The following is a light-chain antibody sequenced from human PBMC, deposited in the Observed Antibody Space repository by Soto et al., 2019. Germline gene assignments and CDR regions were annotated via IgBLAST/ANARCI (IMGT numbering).Light chain of an antibody. CDR1: SYNIGAGYD. CDR3: QSSDSSLSGSVV. J-gene: IGLJ2*01. V-gene: IGLV1-40*01. Sequence: QSVLTQPPSVSGAPGQRVTISCAGSSYNIGAGYDVHWYQQLPGRAPKLLIYDDNNRPSGVPDRFSGSKSATSASLAITGLQAEDEANYYCQSSDSSLSGSVVFGGGTKLTVL. CDR2: DDN.